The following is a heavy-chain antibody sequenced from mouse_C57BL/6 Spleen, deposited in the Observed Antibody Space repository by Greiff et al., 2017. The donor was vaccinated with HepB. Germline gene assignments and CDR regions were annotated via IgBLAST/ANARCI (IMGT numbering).Heavy chain of an antibody. CDR1: GFTFSDYY. D-gene: IGHD2-5*01. Sequence: EVQLVESEGGLVQPGSSMKLSCTASGFTFSDYYMAWVRQVPEKGLEWVANINYDGSSTYYLDSLKSRFIISRDNAKNILYLQMSSLKSEDTATYYCAREDYSTLDYWGQGTTLTVSS. V-gene: IGHV5-16*01. CDR2: INYDGSST. CDR3: AREDYSTLDY. J-gene: IGHJ2*01.